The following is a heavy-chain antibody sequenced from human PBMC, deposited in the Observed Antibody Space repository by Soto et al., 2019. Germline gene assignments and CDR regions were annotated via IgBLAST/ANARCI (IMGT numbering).Heavy chain of an antibody. CDR2: IISIPGPA. V-gene: IGHV1-69*01. CDR1: GASFNSFA. J-gene: IGHJ4*02. D-gene: IGHD2-8*01. CDR3: ARDGAGYCTPTTCYTPFDY. Sequence: QVQLEQSGAEVKKPGSSVKVSCKASGASFNSFAISWVRQAPGQGLEWMGGIISIPGPATYALKFQGRVTITADESPTAAYMELSNLRSEDTAVYYCARDGAGYCTPTTCYTPFDYWGQGTLVTVSS.